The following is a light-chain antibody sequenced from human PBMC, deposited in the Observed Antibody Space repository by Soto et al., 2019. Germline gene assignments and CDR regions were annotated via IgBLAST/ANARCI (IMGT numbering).Light chain of an antibody. CDR3: CSYADSSTLV. Sequence: QSVLTQPASVSGSPGQAITIFCTGTSSDVGSYSLVSWYQQHPGKAPKVMIYEGTKRPSGISDRFSGSKFDNTASLTISGLQAEDEADYYCCSYADSSTLVFGGGTKVTVL. V-gene: IGLV2-23*01. CDR1: SSDVGSYSL. CDR2: EGT. J-gene: IGLJ2*01.